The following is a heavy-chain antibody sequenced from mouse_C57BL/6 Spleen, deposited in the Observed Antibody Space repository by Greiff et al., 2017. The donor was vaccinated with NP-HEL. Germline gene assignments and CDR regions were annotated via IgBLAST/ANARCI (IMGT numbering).Heavy chain of an antibody. V-gene: IGHV5-17*01. Sequence: EVKVVESGGGLVKPGGSLKLSCAASGFTFSDYGMHWVRQAPEKGLEWVAYISSGSSTIYYADTVKGRFTISRDNAENTLFLQMTSLRSEDTAMYYCARRYYGSSYAMDYWGQGTSVTVSS. D-gene: IGHD1-1*01. CDR1: GFTFSDYG. J-gene: IGHJ4*01. CDR2: ISSGSSTI. CDR3: ARRYYGSSYAMDY.